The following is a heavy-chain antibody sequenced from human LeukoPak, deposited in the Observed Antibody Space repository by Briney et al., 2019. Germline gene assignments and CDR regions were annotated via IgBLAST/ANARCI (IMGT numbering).Heavy chain of an antibody. D-gene: IGHD5-18*01. CDR1: GGTFSSYA. V-gene: IGHV1-69*13. J-gene: IGHJ3*02. CDR2: IIPIFGTA. Sequence: VAPVKVSCKASGGTFSSYAISWVRQAPGQGLEWMGGIIPIFGTANYAQKFQGRVTITADESTSTAYMELSSLRSEDTAVYYCARDPVDTAMPNAFDIWGQGTMVTVSS. CDR3: ARDPVDTAMPNAFDI.